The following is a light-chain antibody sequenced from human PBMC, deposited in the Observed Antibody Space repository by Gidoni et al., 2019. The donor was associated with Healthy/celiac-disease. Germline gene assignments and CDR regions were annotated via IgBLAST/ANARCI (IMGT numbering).Light chain of an antibody. CDR1: QSVLYSSNNKNY. J-gene: IGKJ3*01. Sequence: DIVMTQSPDSLAVSLGERATINCKSSQSVLYSSNNKNYLAWYQQKPGQPPKPLIYGASTRESGVPDRFSGSGSGTDFTLTISSLQAEDVAVYYCQQYYSTPFTFGPGTKVDIK. CDR3: QQYYSTPFT. CDR2: GAS. V-gene: IGKV4-1*01.